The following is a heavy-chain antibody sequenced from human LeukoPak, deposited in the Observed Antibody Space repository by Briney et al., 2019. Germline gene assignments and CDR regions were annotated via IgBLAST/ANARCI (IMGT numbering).Heavy chain of an antibody. CDR1: GGSISSSNW. CDR3: ATYRGTRGYFDY. V-gene: IGHV4-4*02. CDR2: IYHSGST. D-gene: IGHD3-16*01. Sequence: PSGTLSLTCAVSGGSISSSNWWSWVRQPPGKGLEWIGEIYHSGSTNYNPSLKSRVTISVDKSKNQFSLKLSSVAAADTAVYYCATYRGTRGYFDYWGQGTLVTVSS. J-gene: IGHJ4*02.